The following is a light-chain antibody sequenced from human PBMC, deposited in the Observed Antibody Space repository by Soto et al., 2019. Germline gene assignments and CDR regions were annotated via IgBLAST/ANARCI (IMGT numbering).Light chain of an antibody. CDR2: DDD. V-gene: IGLV3-21*02. CDR3: QVWDSISDHWV. Sequence: SYELTRPPSVSVAPGQTARITCGGNNIGSRSVHWYQQKPGQAPVLVVYDDDDRPSGIPEQFSGSNSGNTATLTISRVEAGDEADYYCQVWDSISDHWVFGGGTKLTVL. CDR1: NIGSRS. J-gene: IGLJ3*02.